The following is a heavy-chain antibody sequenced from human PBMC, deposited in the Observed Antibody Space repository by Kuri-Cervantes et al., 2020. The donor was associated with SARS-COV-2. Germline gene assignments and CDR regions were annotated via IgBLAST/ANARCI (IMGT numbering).Heavy chain of an antibody. CDR2: ISHSGST. CDR1: GGSISSSSYY. J-gene: IGHJ6*04. D-gene: IGHD4-23*01. V-gene: IGHV4-39*07. CDR3: ARPGGFLDV. Sequence: SETLSLTCTVSGGSISSSSYYWSWIRQPPGKGLEWIGEISHSGSTKYNPSLKSRVTISVDTSKNQFSLKLSSVTAADTAVYYCARPGGFLDVWGKGTTVTVSS.